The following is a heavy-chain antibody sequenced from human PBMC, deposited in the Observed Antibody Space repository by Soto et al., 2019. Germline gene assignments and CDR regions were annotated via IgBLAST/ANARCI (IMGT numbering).Heavy chain of an antibody. CDR3: ARRVVAARGYFQH. D-gene: IGHD2-15*01. CDR1: GGSFSGYY. V-gene: IGHV4-34*01. J-gene: IGHJ1*01. CDR2: INHSGST. Sequence: QVQLQQWGAGLLKPSETLSLTCAVYGGSFSGYYWSWIRQPPGKGLEWIGEINHSGSTNYNPSLKSRVTISVDTSKNQFSLKLSSVTAADTAVYYWARRVVAARGYFQHWGQGTLVTVSS.